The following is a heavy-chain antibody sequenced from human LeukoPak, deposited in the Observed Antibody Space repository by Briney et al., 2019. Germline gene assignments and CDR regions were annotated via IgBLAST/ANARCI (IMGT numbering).Heavy chain of an antibody. Sequence: PGGSLRLSCAASGVTVSTNSMNWVRQAPGQGLEWISLIYSDGTTYYSDSVKRRFTISRDTSKNTLYLQMSSLRSEDTALYYWVGGYCGGECFFDCWGQGTQVTVSS. CDR1: GVTVSTNS. V-gene: IGHV3-53*01. CDR2: IYSDGTT. D-gene: IGHD2-21*01. CDR3: VGGYCGGECFFDC. J-gene: IGHJ4*02.